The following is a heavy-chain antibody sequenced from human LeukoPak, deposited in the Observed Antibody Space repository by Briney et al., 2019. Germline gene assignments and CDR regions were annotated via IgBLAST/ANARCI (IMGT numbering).Heavy chain of an antibody. J-gene: IGHJ4*02. CDR3: ARDDCTNGVCCFDY. D-gene: IGHD2-8*01. V-gene: IGHV3-7*01. Sequence: GGSLRLSCAASGFSFSNYWMSWVRQAPGKGLEWVANIKQDGSEKYYVDSVKGRFTISRGNAKNSLYLQMDSLRAEDTAVYYCARDDCTNGVCCFDYWGQGTLVTVSS. CDR2: IKQDGSEK. CDR1: GFSFSNYW.